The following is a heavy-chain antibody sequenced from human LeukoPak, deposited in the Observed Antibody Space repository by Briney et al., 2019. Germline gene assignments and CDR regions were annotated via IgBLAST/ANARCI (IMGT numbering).Heavy chain of an antibody. CDR3: ARDSSGWYYFDY. CDR1: GGTFSSYA. V-gene: IGHV1-69*06. Sequence: GASVKVSCKASGGTFSSYAISWVRQAPGQGLEWMGGIIPIFGTANYAQKFQGRVTITADKSTSIAYMELSSLRSEDTAVYYCARDSSGWYYFDYWGQGTLVTVSS. J-gene: IGHJ4*02. D-gene: IGHD6-19*01. CDR2: IIPIFGTA.